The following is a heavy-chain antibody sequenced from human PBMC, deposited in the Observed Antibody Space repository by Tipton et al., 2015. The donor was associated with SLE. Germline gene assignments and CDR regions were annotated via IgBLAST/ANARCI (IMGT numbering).Heavy chain of an antibody. J-gene: IGHJ4*02. D-gene: IGHD1-20*01. CDR1: GFTFSAYV. V-gene: IGHV3-30*04. Sequence: SLRLSCAASGFTFSAYVMHWVRQAPGKGLEWVAVISYDGSNKYYADSVKGRFTISRENSKNTLYLQMNSLRAEDTAVYYCATLTGTGYYVDYWGQGTLVTVS. CDR2: ISYDGSNK. CDR3: ATLTGTGYYVDY.